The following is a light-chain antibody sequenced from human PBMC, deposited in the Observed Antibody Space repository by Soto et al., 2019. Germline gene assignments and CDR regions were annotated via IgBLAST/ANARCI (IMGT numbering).Light chain of an antibody. CDR1: QTITSN. Sequence: EIVMTQSPVTLSLSPGDTATLSCRASQTITSNLAWYQQKPGQPPRLLIYGASTMATGIPARFSGSGSGTEFTLTITNLQSEDFAVYYCQQYSSWVTFGGGTQLEI. V-gene: IGKV3-15*01. CDR2: GAS. J-gene: IGKJ4*01. CDR3: QQYSSWVT.